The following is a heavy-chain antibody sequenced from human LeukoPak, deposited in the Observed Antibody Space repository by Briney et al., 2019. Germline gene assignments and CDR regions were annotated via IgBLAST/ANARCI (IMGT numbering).Heavy chain of an antibody. Sequence: ASVKVSCKASGYTFTGYYMHWVRQAPGQGLEWMGWINPNSGGTNYAQKFQGRVTITRDTSISTAYMELSRLRSDDTAVYYCSSLCSSTSCYSYAFDIWGQGTMVTVSS. CDR1: GYTFTGYY. J-gene: IGHJ3*02. D-gene: IGHD2-2*01. V-gene: IGHV1-2*02. CDR2: INPNSGGT. CDR3: SSLCSSTSCYSYAFDI.